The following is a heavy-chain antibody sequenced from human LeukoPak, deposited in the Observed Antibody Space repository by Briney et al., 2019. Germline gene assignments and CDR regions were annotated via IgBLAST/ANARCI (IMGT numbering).Heavy chain of an antibody. J-gene: IGHJ4*03. V-gene: IGHV4-4*07. CDR1: GSSVSNHW. Sequence: PSETLSLTCTVSGSSVSNHWWIWIRQPAGKGLEWIGRISSRGYTNYNPSLKSRVAMSVDTSKNQFSLKLNSVTAADTAVYYCVRTMTREWGGWYDNDYWGRGTLVTVSS. CDR2: ISSRGYT. CDR3: VRTMTREWGGWYDNDY. D-gene: IGHD6-19*01.